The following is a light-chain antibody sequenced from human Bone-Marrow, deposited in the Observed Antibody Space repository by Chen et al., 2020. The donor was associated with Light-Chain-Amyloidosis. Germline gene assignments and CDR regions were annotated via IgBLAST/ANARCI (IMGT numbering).Light chain of an antibody. CDR3: QSYQGSSQGV. CDR2: EDD. Sequence: NFMLTHPHSLSESPGNTVIISCTRCSGSIATNYVQWYQQRPGSSPTTVIYEDDQRPSGVPDRCSGSIDRSSNSASLTIAGLKTEDEADYYCQSYQGSSQGVFGGGTKLTVL. J-gene: IGLJ3*02. V-gene: IGLV6-57*01. CDR1: SGSIATNY.